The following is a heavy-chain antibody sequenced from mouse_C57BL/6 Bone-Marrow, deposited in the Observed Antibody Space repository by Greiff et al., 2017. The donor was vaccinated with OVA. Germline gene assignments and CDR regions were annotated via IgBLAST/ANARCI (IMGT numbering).Heavy chain of an antibody. Sequence: VHVKQSGPELVKPGASVKISCKASGYSFTDYNMNWVKQSNGKGLEWIGVINPNYGTTSYNQKFKGKATLTVDQSSSTAYMQLNSLTSEDSAVYYCAYVSYDGYYGFAYWGQGTLVTVSA. D-gene: IGHD2-3*01. CDR2: INPNYGTT. J-gene: IGHJ3*01. CDR1: GYSFTDYN. CDR3: AYVSYDGYYGFAY. V-gene: IGHV1-39*01.